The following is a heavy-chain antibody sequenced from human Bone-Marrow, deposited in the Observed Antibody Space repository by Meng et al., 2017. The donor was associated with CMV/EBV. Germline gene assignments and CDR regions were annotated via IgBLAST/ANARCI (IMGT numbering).Heavy chain of an antibody. V-gene: IGHV4-61*01. J-gene: IGHJ4*02. Sequence: GSYYWGWIRPPPGTGLEWIGYIYYSGSTNYNPSLKSRVTISVDTSKNQFSLKLSSVTAADTAVYYCARELGSYDFWSGYYSAYYFDYWGQGTLVTVSS. CDR1: GSYY. CDR3: ARELGSYDFWSGYYSAYYFDY. D-gene: IGHD3-3*01. CDR2: IYYSGST.